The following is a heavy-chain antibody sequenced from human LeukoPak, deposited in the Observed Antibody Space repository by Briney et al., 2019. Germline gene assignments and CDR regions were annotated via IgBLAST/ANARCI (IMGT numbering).Heavy chain of an antibody. V-gene: IGHV3-33*06. CDR3: EKSPIGLSGTYTSFQY. Sequence: TGGSLRLSCAASGFYFNNYAMHWVRQAPGEGLQWVAVIWSDGSNMYYTDSVKGRFTISRDNSKNTVYLQMNSLRAEDTAVYYCEKSPIGLSGTYTSFQYWGQGTLVTVSS. CDR2: IWSDGSNM. CDR1: GFYFNNYA. D-gene: IGHD1-26*01. J-gene: IGHJ4*02.